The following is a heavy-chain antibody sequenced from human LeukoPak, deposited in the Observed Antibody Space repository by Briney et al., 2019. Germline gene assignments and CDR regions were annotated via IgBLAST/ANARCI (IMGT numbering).Heavy chain of an antibody. J-gene: IGHJ4*02. Sequence: SGGSPRLSCAASGFTFSSYAMSWVRQAPGKGLEWVSAISGSGGSTYYADSVKGRFTISRDNSKDTLYLQMNSLRAEDTAVYYCAKDRYGSGSPNYFDYWAREPWSPSPQ. V-gene: IGHV3-23*01. CDR2: ISGSGGST. CDR1: GFTFSSYA. CDR3: AKDRYGSGSPNYFDY. D-gene: IGHD3-10*01.